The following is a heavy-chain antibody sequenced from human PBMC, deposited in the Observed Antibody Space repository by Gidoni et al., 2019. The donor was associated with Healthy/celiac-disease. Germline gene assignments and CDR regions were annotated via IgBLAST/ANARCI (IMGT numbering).Heavy chain of an antibody. CDR3: ARDLGSGGEYAFDI. D-gene: IGHD3-10*01. CDR1: GFTLRSYG. V-gene: IGHV3-33*01. J-gene: IGHJ3*02. Sequence: QVQPVESGGGVVQPGRSRTLSRAASGFTLRSYGMHWVRQEPGKGLEWVAVIWYDGSNKYYADSVKGRFTISRDNSKNTLYLQMNSLRAEDTAVYYCARDLGSGGEYAFDIWGQGTMVTVSS. CDR2: IWYDGSNK.